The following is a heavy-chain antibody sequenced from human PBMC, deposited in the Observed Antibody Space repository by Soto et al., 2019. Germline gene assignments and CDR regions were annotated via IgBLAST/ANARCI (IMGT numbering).Heavy chain of an antibody. D-gene: IGHD3-10*01. CDR2: LSGSGGTT. Sequence: EVQLLESGGGLVQPGGSLRLSRSTSGFTFSTYAMNWVRQAPGKGLEWVSGLSGSGGTTYYADSVRGRFTISRDNSKNSLFLQTNSLRAEDTALYYCAKQRADYGSGSDTYYFYFWGQRPLVTVSA. CDR1: GFTFSTYA. J-gene: IGHJ4*02. V-gene: IGHV3-23*01. CDR3: AKQRADYGSGSDTYYFYF.